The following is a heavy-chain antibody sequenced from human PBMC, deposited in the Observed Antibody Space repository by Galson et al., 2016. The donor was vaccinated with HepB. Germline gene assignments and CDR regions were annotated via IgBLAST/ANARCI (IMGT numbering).Heavy chain of an antibody. D-gene: IGHD3-10*01. CDR1: EFTFSRYG. Sequence: SLRLSCAASEFTFSRYGIHWVRQARGKGLDWVAVVWSDGIQKYFADSVKGRFTISRDNSKNTVYLQMNSMRAEDVAVYYCARASGIRGIKGAMDVWGQGTTVSVSS. J-gene: IGHJ6*02. V-gene: IGHV3-33*01. CDR3: ARASGIRGIKGAMDV. CDR2: VWSDGIQK.